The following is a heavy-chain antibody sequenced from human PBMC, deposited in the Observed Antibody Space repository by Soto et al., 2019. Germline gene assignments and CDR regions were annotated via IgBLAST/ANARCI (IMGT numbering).Heavy chain of an antibody. CDR2: ISSSSSYI. D-gene: IGHD1-26*01. Sequence: GGSLRLSCAASGFTFSSYSMNWVRQAPGKGLEWVSSISSSSSYIYYADSVKGRFTISRDNAKNSLYLQMNSLRAEDTAVYYCAREGVGGSYYPNWFDPWGQGTLVTVYS. CDR3: AREGVGGSYYPNWFDP. CDR1: GFTFSSYS. J-gene: IGHJ5*02. V-gene: IGHV3-21*01.